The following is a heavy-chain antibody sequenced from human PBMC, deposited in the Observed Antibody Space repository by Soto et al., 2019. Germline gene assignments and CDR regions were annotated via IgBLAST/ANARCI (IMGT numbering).Heavy chain of an antibody. V-gene: IGHV1-18*01. Sequence: ASVKVSCKASGYTFTSYGISWVRQAPGQGLEWMGWISAYNGNTNYAQKLQGRVTMTTDTSTSTAYMELRSLRSHDTAVYYCARLDHCGGDCFSYYYGMDVWGQGTTVTVSS. D-gene: IGHD2-21*02. CDR2: ISAYNGNT. CDR3: ARLDHCGGDCFSYYYGMDV. J-gene: IGHJ6*02. CDR1: GYTFTSYG.